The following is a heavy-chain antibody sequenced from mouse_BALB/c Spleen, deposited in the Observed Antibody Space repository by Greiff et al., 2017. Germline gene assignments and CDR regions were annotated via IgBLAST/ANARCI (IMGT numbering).Heavy chain of an antibody. V-gene: IGHV6-6*02. CDR3: TRLITTVVGDAMDY. CDR1: GFTFSNYW. CDR2: IRLKSNNYAT. D-gene: IGHD1-1*01. J-gene: IGHJ4*01. Sequence: EVKVEESGGGLVQPGGSMKLSCVASGFTFSNYWMNWVRQSPEKGLEWVAEIRLKSNNYATHYAESVKGRFTISRDDSKSSVYLQMNNLRAEDTGIYYCTRLITTVVGDAMDYWGQGTSVTVSS.